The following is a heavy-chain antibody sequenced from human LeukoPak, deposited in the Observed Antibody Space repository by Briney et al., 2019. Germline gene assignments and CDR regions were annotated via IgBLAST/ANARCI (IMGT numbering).Heavy chain of an antibody. CDR3: AKDSSRSGFDWFDY. V-gene: IGHV3-23*01. Sequence: PGGSLRLSCAASGFTFSNYAMNWVRQAPGKGLEWVSLISGSTGSTYYADSVKGRFTISRDNSKSTLYLQMNSLRAEDTAVYYCAKDSSRSGFDWFDYWGQGTLVTVSS. J-gene: IGHJ4*02. D-gene: IGHD5-12*01. CDR1: GFTFSNYA. CDR2: ISGSTGST.